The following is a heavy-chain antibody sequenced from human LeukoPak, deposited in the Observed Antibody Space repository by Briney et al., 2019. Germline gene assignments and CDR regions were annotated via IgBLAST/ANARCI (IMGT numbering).Heavy chain of an antibody. CDR2: IKSKTDGGTT. CDR3: TNSYYYDSSGPYSLYYFDC. Sequence: GGSLRLSCAASGFTFSNAWMSWVRQAPGKGLEWVGRIKSKTDGGTTDYAAPVKGRFTISRDDSKNTLYLQMNSLKTEDTAVYYCTNSYYYDSSGPYSLYYFDCWGQGTLVTVSS. D-gene: IGHD3-22*01. V-gene: IGHV3-15*01. CDR1: GFTFSNAW. J-gene: IGHJ4*02.